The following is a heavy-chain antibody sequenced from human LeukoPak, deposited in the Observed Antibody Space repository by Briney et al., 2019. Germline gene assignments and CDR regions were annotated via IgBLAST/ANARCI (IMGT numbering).Heavy chain of an antibody. CDR1: GGSISSSSYY. J-gene: IGHJ4*02. D-gene: IGHD6-19*01. CDR3: ARLDSSGPNDY. CDR2: IYYSGST. V-gene: IGHV4-39*01. Sequence: PSETLSLTRTVSGGSISSSSYYWGWIRQPPGKGLEWIGNIYYSGSTYYNPSLKSRVTISVDTSKNQFSLELTSVTAADTAVYYCARLDSSGPNDYWGQGTLVIVSS.